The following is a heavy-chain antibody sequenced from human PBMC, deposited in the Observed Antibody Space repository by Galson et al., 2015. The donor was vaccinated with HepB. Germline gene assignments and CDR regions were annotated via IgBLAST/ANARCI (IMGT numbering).Heavy chain of an antibody. Sequence: SLRLSCAASGFTFSSHAMNWVRQAAGKGLEWVSSISTDSLTIYYGDSVKGRFTISRDNAKNSLYLQMNSLRAEDTAVYYCARKTKTGSHGGGVDYWGQGTPVTVFS. V-gene: IGHV3-48*01. D-gene: IGHD1-1*01. CDR2: ISTDSLTI. J-gene: IGHJ4*02. CDR3: ARKTKTGSHGGGVDY. CDR1: GFTFSSHA.